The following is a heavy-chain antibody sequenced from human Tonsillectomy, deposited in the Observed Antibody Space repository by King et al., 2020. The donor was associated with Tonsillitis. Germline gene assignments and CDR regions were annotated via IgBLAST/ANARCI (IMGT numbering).Heavy chain of an antibody. Sequence: KWVRQAPGKGLEWVGRIKSKTDGGTTDYAAPVKGRFTISRDDSTNTLYLQMNSLKTEDTAVYYCTTVGDSVWGSYHRHWGQGILVTVS. CDR3: TTVGDSVWGSYHRH. D-gene: IGHD3-16*02. V-gene: IGHV3-15*07. CDR2: IKSKTDGGTT. J-gene: IGHJ4*02.